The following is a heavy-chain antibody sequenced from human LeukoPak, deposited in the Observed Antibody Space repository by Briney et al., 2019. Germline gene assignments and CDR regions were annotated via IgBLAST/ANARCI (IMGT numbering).Heavy chain of an antibody. V-gene: IGHV3-7*01. CDR3: ATDRGWRTSGYYLYYFEY. CDR2: IKHDGSEK. J-gene: IGHJ4*02. Sequence: GGSLRLSCAASGFIFTGYFMSWVSQAPGKGLEWVASIKHDGSEKYYVDSVRGRFTISRDNTKNLLYLQMSSLRAEDTAVYYCATDRGWRTSGYYLYYFEYWGQGTLVTFSS. CDR1: GFIFTGYF. D-gene: IGHD3-3*01.